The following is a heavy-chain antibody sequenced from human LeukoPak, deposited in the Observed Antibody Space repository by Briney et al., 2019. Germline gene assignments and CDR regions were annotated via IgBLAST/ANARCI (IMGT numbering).Heavy chain of an antibody. Sequence: GGSLRLSCAASGFTFSSYAMSWVRQAPGKGLEWVAVISYDGSNKYYADSVKGRFTISRDNSKNTLYLQMNSLRAEDTAVYYCAKFRTSYYYDSSGYYPFDYWGQGTLVTVSS. V-gene: IGHV3-30*18. J-gene: IGHJ4*02. CDR1: GFTFSSYA. D-gene: IGHD3-22*01. CDR3: AKFRTSYYYDSSGYYPFDY. CDR2: ISYDGSNK.